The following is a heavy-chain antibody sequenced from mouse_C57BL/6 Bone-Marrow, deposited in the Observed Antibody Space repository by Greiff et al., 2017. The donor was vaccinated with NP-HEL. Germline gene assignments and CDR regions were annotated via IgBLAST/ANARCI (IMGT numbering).Heavy chain of an antibody. J-gene: IGHJ4*01. Sequence: QVQLQQPGAELVRPGSSVKLSCKASGYTFTSYWMDWVKQRPGQGLEWIGNIYPSDSETHYNQKFKDKATLTVDKSSSPAYMQLSSLTSEDSAVYYWASHGSYVRNYYAMDYWGQGTSVTVSS. D-gene: IGHD1-1*02. CDR2: IYPSDSET. CDR1: GYTFTSYW. CDR3: ASHGSYVRNYYAMDY. V-gene: IGHV1-61*01.